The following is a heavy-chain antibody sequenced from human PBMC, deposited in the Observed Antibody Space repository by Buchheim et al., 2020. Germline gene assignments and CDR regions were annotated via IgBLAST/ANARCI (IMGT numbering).Heavy chain of an antibody. D-gene: IGHD6-6*01. CDR1: GGSFSGYY. CDR3: ARGYSSSTITKQYYYYYGMDV. CDR2: INHSGST. V-gene: IGHV4-34*01. J-gene: IGHJ6*02. Sequence: QVQLQQWGAGLLKPSETLSLTCAVYGGSFSGYYWSWIRQPPGKGLEWIGEINHSGSTNYNPSLKSRVTISVDTSKNQSPLKLSSVTAADTAVYYCARGYSSSTITKQYYYYYGMDVWGQGTT.